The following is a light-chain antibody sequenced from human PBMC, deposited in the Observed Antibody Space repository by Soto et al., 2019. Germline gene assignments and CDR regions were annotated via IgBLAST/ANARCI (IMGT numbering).Light chain of an antibody. CDR1: QSVSSY. CDR3: QQYGSSPST. V-gene: IGKV3-20*01. J-gene: IGKJ1*01. Sequence: EIVLTQSPGTLSLSPGERATLSCRASQSVSSYLAWYQQKPGQAPRLLIYGASSRATGIPDRFGGSGSGTDFTLTISRLEPEEFAVYFCQQYGSSPSTFGQGTKVEI. CDR2: GAS.